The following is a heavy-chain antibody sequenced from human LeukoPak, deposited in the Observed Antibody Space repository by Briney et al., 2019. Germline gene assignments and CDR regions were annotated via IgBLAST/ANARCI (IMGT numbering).Heavy chain of an antibody. CDR2: ISVNNGNT. J-gene: IGHJ4*02. CDR3: ARVGGYYDSSGYRPERFDY. Sequence: ASVKVSCKASGYTFNFYGLTWVRQAPGQGLEWMGWISVNNGNTNYAQKIQGRVTMTTDTSTSTAYMELRSLRSDDTAVYYCARVGGYYDSSGYRPERFDYWGQGTLVTVSS. D-gene: IGHD3-22*01. CDR1: GYTFNFYG. V-gene: IGHV1-18*04.